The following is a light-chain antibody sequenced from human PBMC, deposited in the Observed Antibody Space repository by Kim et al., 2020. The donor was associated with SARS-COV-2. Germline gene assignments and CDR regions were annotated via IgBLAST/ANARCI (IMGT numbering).Light chain of an antibody. V-gene: IGLV3-19*01. CDR1: SIRRYY. J-gene: IGLJ2*01. CDR3: NSRDSNDNVV. CDR2: GKN. Sequence: VPLGQTVRITCPGDSIRRYYASWYQQKPGQAPILVIYGKNNRPSGVPDRFSGASSGNTASLTITGTQAGDEADYYCNSRDSNDNVVFGGGTQLTVL.